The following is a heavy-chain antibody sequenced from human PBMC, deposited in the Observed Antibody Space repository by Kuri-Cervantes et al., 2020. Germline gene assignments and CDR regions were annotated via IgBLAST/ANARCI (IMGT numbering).Heavy chain of an antibody. J-gene: IGHJ5*02. CDR3: ANVGPMVRRIAFDH. V-gene: IGHV3-23*01. Sequence: GGSLRLSCAASGFTFSSYDMHWVRQATGKGLEWVSAISGSGGSIYYADSVKGRFTISRDNSKNTLYLQMNSLRAEDTAVYYCANVGPMVRRIAFDHWGQGTLVTVSS. CDR2: ISGSGGSI. D-gene: IGHD3-10*01. CDR1: GFTFSSYD.